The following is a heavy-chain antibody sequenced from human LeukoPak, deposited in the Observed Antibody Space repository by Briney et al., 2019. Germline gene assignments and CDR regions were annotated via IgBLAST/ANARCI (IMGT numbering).Heavy chain of an antibody. J-gene: IGHJ4*02. CDR2: ISSSGSTI. CDR3: ATSRYHYDSSGPHTPFDY. Sequence: PGGSLRLSCAASGFTFSSYGMNWVRQAPGKGLEWVSYISSSGSTIYYADSVKGRFTISRDNAKNSLYLQMNSLRAEDTAVYYCATSRYHYDSSGPHTPFDYWGQGTLVTVSS. D-gene: IGHD3-22*01. CDR1: GFTFSSYG. V-gene: IGHV3-48*03.